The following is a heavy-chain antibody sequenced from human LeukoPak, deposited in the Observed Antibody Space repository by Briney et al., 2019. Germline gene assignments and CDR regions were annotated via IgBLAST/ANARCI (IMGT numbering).Heavy chain of an antibody. J-gene: IGHJ4*02. CDR2: ISAYNGNT. Sequence: GASVKVSCKASGYTFTSYGISWVRQAPGQGLEWMGWISAYNGNTNYAQKLQGRVTMTTDTSTSTAYMELRSLRSDDTAVYYCARDSAEFGELANFDYWGQGTLVTVSS. CDR1: GYTFTSYG. D-gene: IGHD3-10*01. V-gene: IGHV1-18*01. CDR3: ARDSAEFGELANFDY.